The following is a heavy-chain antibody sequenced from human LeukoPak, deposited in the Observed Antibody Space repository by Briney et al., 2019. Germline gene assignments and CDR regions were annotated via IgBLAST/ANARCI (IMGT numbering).Heavy chain of an antibody. CDR2: INHSGST. CDR3: AREAAAAGTTYWYFDL. V-gene: IGHV4-34*01. D-gene: IGHD6-13*01. J-gene: IGHJ2*01. Sequence: PSETLPLTCAVYGGSFSGYYWSWIRQPPGKGLEWIGEINHSGSTNYNPSLKSRVTISVDTSKNQFSLKLSSVTAADTAVYYCAREAAAAGTTYWYFDLWGRGTLVTLSS. CDR1: GGSFSGYY.